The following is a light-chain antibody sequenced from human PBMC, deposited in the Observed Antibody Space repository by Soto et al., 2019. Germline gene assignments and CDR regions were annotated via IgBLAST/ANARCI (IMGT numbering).Light chain of an antibody. CDR3: CSYAGSYTYV. V-gene: IGLV1-44*01. CDR1: SSNIGTYT. Sequence: QSVLTQPPSASGTPGQRVTISCSGTSSNIGTYTVNWYQQLPGTAPKLLIYTDYQRPSGVPDRFSGSKSGTSASLAINGLHSEDEADYYCCSYAGSYTYVFGTGTKLTVL. J-gene: IGLJ1*01. CDR2: TDY.